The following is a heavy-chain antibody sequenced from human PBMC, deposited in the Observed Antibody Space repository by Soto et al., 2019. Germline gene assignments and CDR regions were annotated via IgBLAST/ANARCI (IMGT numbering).Heavy chain of an antibody. CDR2: ISGSGGST. CDR3: AKGGVCDTLGFMPSNYFAF. CDR1: GFTFSSYA. Sequence: SLRLSCAASGFTFSSYAMSWVRQAPGKGLEWVSAISGSGGSTYYADSVKGRFTISRDNSKNTLYLQMNSLRAEDTAFYYCAKGGVCDTLGFMPSNYFAFWGQG. J-gene: IGHJ4*02. V-gene: IGHV3-23*01. D-gene: IGHD2-2*01.